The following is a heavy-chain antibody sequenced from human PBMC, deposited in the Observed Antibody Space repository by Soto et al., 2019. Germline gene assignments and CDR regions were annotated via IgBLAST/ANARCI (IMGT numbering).Heavy chain of an antibody. Sequence: EVQLLESGGGLVQPGGSLRLSCAASGFTFSSYWMHWVRQAPGKGLVWVSRINSDGSSTSYADSVKGRFTISRDNAKNTLYLPMNRLRAEDTAVYYCARGGSLNWYFDRWGRGTLVTVSS. CDR2: INSDGSST. CDR3: ARGGSLNWYFDR. V-gene: IGHV3-74*01. J-gene: IGHJ2*01. D-gene: IGHD1-26*01. CDR1: GFTFSSYW.